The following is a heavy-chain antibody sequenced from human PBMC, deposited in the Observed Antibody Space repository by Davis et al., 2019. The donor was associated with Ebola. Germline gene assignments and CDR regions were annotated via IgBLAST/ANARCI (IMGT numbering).Heavy chain of an antibody. CDR2: IYYSGST. V-gene: IGHV4-59*08. D-gene: IGHD6-19*01. CDR1: GGSISSYY. CDR3: ARGAKQWLATMDV. Sequence: MPSETLSLTCTVSGGSISSYYWSWIRQPPGKGLEWIGYIYYSGSTNYNPSLKSRVTISVDTSKNQFSLKLNSVTAADTAVYYCARGAKQWLATMDVWGQGTTVTVSS. J-gene: IGHJ6*02.